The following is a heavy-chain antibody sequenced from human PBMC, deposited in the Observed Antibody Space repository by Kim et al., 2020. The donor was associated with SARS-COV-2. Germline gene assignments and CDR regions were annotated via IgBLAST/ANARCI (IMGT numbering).Heavy chain of an antibody. CDR3: ARADILTGYYPFDY. Sequence: SETLSLTCTVSGGSISSGGYYWSWIRQHPGKGLEWIGYIYYSGSTYYNPSLKSRVTISVDTSKNQFSLKLSSVTAADTAVYYCARADILTGYYPFDYWGQGTLVTVSS. D-gene: IGHD3-9*01. CDR2: IYYSGST. J-gene: IGHJ4*02. V-gene: IGHV4-31*03. CDR1: GGSISSGGYY.